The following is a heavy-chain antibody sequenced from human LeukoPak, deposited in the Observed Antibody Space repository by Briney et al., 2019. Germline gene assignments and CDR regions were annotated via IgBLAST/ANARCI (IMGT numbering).Heavy chain of an antibody. CDR1: GGSISSYY. D-gene: IGHD3-22*01. CDR3: ARFSEYSHSSVHYLDY. J-gene: IGHJ4*02. V-gene: IGHV4-4*07. Sequence: PSETLSLTCTVSGGSISSYYWSWIRQPPGKGLEWIGHISTSGSTNYNPSLKSRVTMSVDTSKNQFSLKLSSVTAADTAVYYCARFSEYSHSSVHYLDYWGQGTLVSVSS. CDR2: ISTSGST.